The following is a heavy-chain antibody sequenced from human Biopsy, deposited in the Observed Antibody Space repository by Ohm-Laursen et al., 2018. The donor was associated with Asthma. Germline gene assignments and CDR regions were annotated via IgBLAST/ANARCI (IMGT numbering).Heavy chain of an antibody. CDR1: GYTFIGCH. D-gene: IGHD6-13*01. CDR2: INPNSGGT. Sequence: ASVKVSCKVSGYTFIGCHIHWMRQAPGQGLGWMGWINPNSGGTNYAQKFQGRIIMTRDTSISTAYMEVSRLRSEDPAVYYCARGQKSAGDRWFDPWGQGTLVTVSS. CDR3: ARGQKSAGDRWFDP. V-gene: IGHV1-2*02. J-gene: IGHJ5*02.